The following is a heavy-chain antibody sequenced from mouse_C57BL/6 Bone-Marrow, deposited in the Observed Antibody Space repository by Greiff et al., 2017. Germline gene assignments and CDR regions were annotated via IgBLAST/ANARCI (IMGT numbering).Heavy chain of an antibody. V-gene: IGHV1-15*01. J-gene: IGHJ4*01. Sequence: QVQLQQSGAELVRPGASVTLSCKASGYTFTDYEMHWVKQTPVHGLEWIGAIDPETGGTAYNQKFKGKAILTADKSSSTAYMELRSLTSEDSAVYYCTRKDDYDGAYYAMDYWGQGTSVTVSS. CDR2: IDPETGGT. CDR1: GYTFTDYE. CDR3: TRKDDYDGAYYAMDY. D-gene: IGHD2-4*01.